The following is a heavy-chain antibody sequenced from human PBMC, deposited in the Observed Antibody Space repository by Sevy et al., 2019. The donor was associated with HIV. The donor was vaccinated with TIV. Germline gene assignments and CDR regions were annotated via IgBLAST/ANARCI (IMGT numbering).Heavy chain of an antibody. J-gene: IGHJ6*03. CDR1: GGSISSYY. D-gene: IGHD2-21*02. CDR2: IYTSGST. V-gene: IGHV4-4*07. Sequence: SETLSLTCTVSGGSISSYYWSWIRQPAGKGLEWIGRIYTSGSTNYNPSLKSRVTMSVDTSKNQFSLKLSSVTAADTAVYYCARVSRDWASGYYYYYMDVWGKGTTVTVSS. CDR3: ARVSRDWASGYYYYYMDV.